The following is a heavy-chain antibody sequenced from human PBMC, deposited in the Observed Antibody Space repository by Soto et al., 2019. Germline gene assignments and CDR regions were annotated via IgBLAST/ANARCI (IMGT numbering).Heavy chain of an antibody. V-gene: IGHV3-7*01. Sequence: EVQLVESGGGLVQPGGSLRLSCAASGFTFSSYWMSWVRQAPGKGLEWVANITQDGSEKYYVDSVKGRFTISRDNAKNSLYLQMNSLRAEDTAVYYCASLYLLSGYDFWSGYYSRGYFDYWGQGTLVTVSS. CDR3: ASLYLLSGYDFWSGYYSRGYFDY. CDR2: ITQDGSEK. CDR1: GFTFSSYW. J-gene: IGHJ4*02. D-gene: IGHD3-3*01.